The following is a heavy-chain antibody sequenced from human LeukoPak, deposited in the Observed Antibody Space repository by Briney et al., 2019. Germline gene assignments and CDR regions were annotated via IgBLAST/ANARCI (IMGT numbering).Heavy chain of an antibody. V-gene: IGHV4-34*01. J-gene: IGHJ1*01. D-gene: IGHD5-12*01. CDR1: GGSFSGYY. CDR3: ARHAVVDAYPRYFQH. Sequence: SETLSLTCAVYGGSFSGYYWSWIRQPPGKGLEWIGGINHSGSTNYNPSLKSRVTISVDTSKNQFSLKLTSVIAADTALYYCARHAVVDAYPRYFQHWGQGTLITVSS. CDR2: INHSGST.